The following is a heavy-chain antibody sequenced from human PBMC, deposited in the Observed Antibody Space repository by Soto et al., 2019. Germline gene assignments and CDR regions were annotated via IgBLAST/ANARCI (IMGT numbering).Heavy chain of an antibody. V-gene: IGHV3-48*02. CDR2: ITSTSSTI. J-gene: IGHJ3*02. Sequence: GALRLSCAAPGFTFSDSAMNWVRQAPGKGLDWLSSITSTSSTILYADSVKGRFTISRDNAKNSLYLQMNSLRDEDTAVYYCARGRDHAFDIWGQGTMVTVS. CDR1: GFTFSDSA. CDR3: ARGRDHAFDI.